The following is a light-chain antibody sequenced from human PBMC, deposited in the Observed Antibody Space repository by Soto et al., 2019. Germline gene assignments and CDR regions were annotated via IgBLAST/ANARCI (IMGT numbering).Light chain of an antibody. CDR2: GVS. CDR3: SSYTTSSTVV. Sequence: QSALTQPASVSGSPGQSITISCTGTSSDVGGYNFVSWYQQHPGKTPKLLIYGVSNRPSGVSNRFSGPKSGNTASLTISGLQTEDEADYYCSSYTTSSTVVFGGGTKLTVL. J-gene: IGLJ2*01. CDR1: SSDVGGYNF. V-gene: IGLV2-14*01.